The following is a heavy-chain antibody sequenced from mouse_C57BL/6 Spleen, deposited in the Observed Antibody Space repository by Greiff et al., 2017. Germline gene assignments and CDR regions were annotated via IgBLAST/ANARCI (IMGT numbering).Heavy chain of an antibody. J-gene: IGHJ1*03. CDR1: GFTFSSYA. CDR3: AREDYDGYSWYFDV. Sequence: EVKVVESGGGLVKPGGSLKLSCAASGFTFSSYAMSWVRQTPDKRLEWVATISDGGSYTYYPDNVKGRFTISRDNAKNNLYLQMSHLKSEDTAMYYCAREDYDGYSWYFDVWGTGTTVTVSS. D-gene: IGHD2-3*01. V-gene: IGHV5-4*01. CDR2: ISDGGSYT.